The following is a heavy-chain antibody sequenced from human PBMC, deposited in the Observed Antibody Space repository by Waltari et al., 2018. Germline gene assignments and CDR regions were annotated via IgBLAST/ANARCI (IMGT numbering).Heavy chain of an antibody. CDR3: AGGLTVQNALDI. V-gene: IGHV1-8*01. CDR2: MNPNSGNT. D-gene: IGHD3-9*01. CDR1: GYTFTSYD. Sequence: QVQLVQSGAEVKKPGASVKVSGKASGYTFTSYDINWVRQATGQGLEWMGWMNPNSGNTGYAQKFQGRVTMTRNTSISTAYMELSSLRSEDTAVYYWAGGLTVQNALDIWGQGTMVTVSS. J-gene: IGHJ3*02.